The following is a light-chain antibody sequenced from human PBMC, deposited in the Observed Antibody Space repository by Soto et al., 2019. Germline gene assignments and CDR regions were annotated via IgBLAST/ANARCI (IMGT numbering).Light chain of an antibody. CDR1: SSDVGAYNY. CDR3: TSYAGTYSFFYV. CDR2: EVS. Sequence: QSVLTQPPSASGSPGQSVTISCTGTSSDVGAYNYVSWYQQLPGKAPKLIIYEVSKRPSGVPDRFSGSKSGSTASLTVSGLQAEDEADYYCTSYAGTYSFFYVFGPGTKVTVL. V-gene: IGLV2-8*01. J-gene: IGLJ1*01.